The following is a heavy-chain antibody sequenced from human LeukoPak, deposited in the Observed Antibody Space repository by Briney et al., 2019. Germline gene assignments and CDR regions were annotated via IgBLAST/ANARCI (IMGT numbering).Heavy chain of an antibody. CDR1: GFTFSSYA. D-gene: IGHD4-17*01. Sequence: GGSLRLSCAASGFTFSSYAMSWVRQAPGKGLEWVSAISGSGGSTYYADSVKGRFTISRDNSKNTLYLQMNSLRAEDTAAYYCEKDTGDYGAYFDYWGQGTLVTVSS. V-gene: IGHV3-23*01. CDR2: ISGSGGST. CDR3: EKDTGDYGAYFDY. J-gene: IGHJ4*02.